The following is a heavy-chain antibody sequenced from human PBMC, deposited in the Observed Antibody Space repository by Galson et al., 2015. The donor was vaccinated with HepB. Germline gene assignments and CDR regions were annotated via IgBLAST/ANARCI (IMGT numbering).Heavy chain of an antibody. J-gene: IGHJ4*01. D-gene: IGHD3-16*01. V-gene: IGHV4-34*01. CDR1: VGSFSDHF. CDR3: ARGPVSVVYDYDWGSRRQPLYFLDL. CDR2: VNHNGDT. Sequence: SETLSLTCAVYVGSFSDHFWSWIRQPPGKGLEWIGEVNHNGDTNYSPALKSRVTISADTSKNQFSLKLTSVTAADTAVYYCARGPVSVVYDYDWGSRRQPLYFLDLWGHGNLVTVSS.